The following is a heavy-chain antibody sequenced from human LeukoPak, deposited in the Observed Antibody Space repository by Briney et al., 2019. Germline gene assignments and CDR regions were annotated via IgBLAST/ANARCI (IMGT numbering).Heavy chain of an antibody. D-gene: IGHD3-10*01. CDR3: ARGDYYGSGSYPYYFDY. CDR2: IYYSGST. V-gene: IGHV4-59*01. Sequence: PSETLSLTCTVSGGSISNYYWIWIRQPPGKGLEWIGYIYYSGSTSYNSSLKSRVIISSDPSRNELSLKLSSVTAADTAVYYCARGDYYGSGSYPYYFDYWVQGTLVTVSS. J-gene: IGHJ4*02. CDR1: GGSISNYY.